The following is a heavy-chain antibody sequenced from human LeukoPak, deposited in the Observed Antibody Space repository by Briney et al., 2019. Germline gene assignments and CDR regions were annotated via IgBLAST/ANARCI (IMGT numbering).Heavy chain of an antibody. D-gene: IGHD3-22*01. CDR2: IHYSGST. Sequence: SETLSLTCTVSGGSISTSSYYWGWIRQPPGKGLEWIGSIHYSGSTYYNPSLKSRVTISVDTSKNQFSLRLSSVTAADTAVYYCARQDYDSTGYYSLNYFDYWGQGTLVTVSS. V-gene: IGHV4-39*01. CDR3: ARQDYDSTGYYSLNYFDY. CDR1: GGSISTSSYY. J-gene: IGHJ4*02.